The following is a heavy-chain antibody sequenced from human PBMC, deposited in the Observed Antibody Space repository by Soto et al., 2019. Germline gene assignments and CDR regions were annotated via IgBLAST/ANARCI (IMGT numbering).Heavy chain of an antibody. J-gene: IGHJ6*02. CDR2: IYYSGST. CDR3: ARDSAGDKVKPLKGSGMDV. Sequence: SETLSLTCTVSGGSISSGGYYWSWIRQHPGKGLEWIGYIYYSGSTYYNPSLKSRVTISVDTSKNQFSLKLSSVTAADTAVYYCARDSAGDKVKPLKGSGMDVWGQGTTVTVSS. V-gene: IGHV4-31*03. CDR1: GGSISSGGYY. D-gene: IGHD5-12*01.